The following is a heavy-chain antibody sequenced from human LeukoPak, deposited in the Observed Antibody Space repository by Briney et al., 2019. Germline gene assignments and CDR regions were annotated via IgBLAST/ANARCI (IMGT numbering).Heavy chain of an antibody. Sequence: GGSLRLSCAASGFTFSSYAMHWVRQAPGKGLEYVSAISSNGGSTYYANSVKGRFTISRDNSKNTLYLQMGSLRAEDMAVYYCARGGYSSSWYGIFAAFDIWGQGTMVTVSS. CDR1: GFTFSSYA. V-gene: IGHV3-64*01. D-gene: IGHD6-13*01. CDR3: ARGGYSSSWYGIFAAFDI. CDR2: ISSNGGST. J-gene: IGHJ3*02.